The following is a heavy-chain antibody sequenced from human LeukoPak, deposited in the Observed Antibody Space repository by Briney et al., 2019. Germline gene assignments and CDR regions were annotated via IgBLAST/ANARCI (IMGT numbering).Heavy chain of an antibody. J-gene: IGHJ4*02. V-gene: IGHV4-4*07. Sequence: SETLSLTCTVSGGSINSYYWNWIRQPAGKGLEWIGRISTAGSTNYNPSLKSRLTMSVDTSKNQFSLRLSAVSAADTAVYYCAREYSSSSGRTFDYWGQGTLVTVSS. CDR1: GGSINSYY. CDR2: ISTAGST. CDR3: AREYSSSSGRTFDY. D-gene: IGHD6-6*01.